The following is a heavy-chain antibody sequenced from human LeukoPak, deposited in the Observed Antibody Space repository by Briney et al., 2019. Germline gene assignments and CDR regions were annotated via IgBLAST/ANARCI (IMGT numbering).Heavy chain of an antibody. V-gene: IGHV4-61*01. D-gene: IGHD6-19*01. J-gene: IGHJ5*02. CDR1: GGSVSSGSYY. CDR2: IYYSGST. CDR3: ARHRSGWYRQKSWFDP. Sequence: PSETLSLTCTVSGGSVSSGSYYWSWIRQPPGKGLEWIGYIYYSGSTNYNPSLKSRVTISVDTSKNQFSLKLSSVTAADTAVYYCARHRSGWYRQKSWFDPWGQGTLVTVSS.